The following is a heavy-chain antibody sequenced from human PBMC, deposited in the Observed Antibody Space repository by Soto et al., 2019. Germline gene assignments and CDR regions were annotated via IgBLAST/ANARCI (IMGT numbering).Heavy chain of an antibody. CDR2: IYPGDSDT. J-gene: IGHJ5*02. CDR3: ARGYCTANICDPWFDP. D-gene: IGHD2-8*02. Sequence: LGESLKISCQGSGYAFSSYWIAWVRQMPGKGLEWMGIIYPGDSDTRYSPSFQGQVTISVDKSITTAYLQWSSLKASDTAMYYCARGYCTANICDPWFDPWGQGTLVTVSS. V-gene: IGHV5-51*01. CDR1: GYAFSSYW.